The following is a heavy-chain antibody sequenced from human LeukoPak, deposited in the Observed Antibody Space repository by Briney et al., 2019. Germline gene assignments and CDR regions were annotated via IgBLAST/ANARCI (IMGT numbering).Heavy chain of an antibody. CDR2: TYYRSKWYI. J-gene: IGHJ4*02. Sequence: SQTLSLTCAISGDSVSSNSAGWNWIRQSPSRGLEWLGRTYYRSKWYIDYAISVNSRITINPDTSKNQFSLQLNSVTPEDTAVYYCAREGGDYYYDSSGLYYFDYWGQGTLVTVSS. D-gene: IGHD3-22*01. V-gene: IGHV6-1*01. CDR3: AREGGDYYYDSSGLYYFDY. CDR1: GDSVSSNSAG.